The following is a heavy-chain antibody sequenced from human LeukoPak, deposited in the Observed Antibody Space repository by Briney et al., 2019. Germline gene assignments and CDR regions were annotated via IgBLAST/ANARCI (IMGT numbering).Heavy chain of an antibody. V-gene: IGHV1-8*01. CDR1: GYTFTGYD. CDR3: ARTVRQGDIVATIHFDY. D-gene: IGHD5-12*01. CDR2: MNPNTGNT. Sequence: GASVKVSCKASGYTFTGYDINWVRQAPGQGLEWMGWMNPNTGNTGYAQKFRGRVTMTRNTSISTASMELSSLRSEDTAVYYCARTVRQGDIVATIHFDYWGQGTLVTVSS. J-gene: IGHJ4*02.